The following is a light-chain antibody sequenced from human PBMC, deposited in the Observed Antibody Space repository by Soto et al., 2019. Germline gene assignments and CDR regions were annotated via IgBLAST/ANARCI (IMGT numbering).Light chain of an antibody. CDR2: NAS. CDR1: QRISSW. Sequence: DIQMTQSPSTLSASVGDRVTITCRASQRISSWLAWYQQKPGKAPKLLIYNASSLESGVPSRFRGSGSGTEFTLTIRSLQPDDVATYYCQQYNSYSTFGQGTKVDIK. J-gene: IGKJ1*01. CDR3: QQYNSYST. V-gene: IGKV1-5*03.